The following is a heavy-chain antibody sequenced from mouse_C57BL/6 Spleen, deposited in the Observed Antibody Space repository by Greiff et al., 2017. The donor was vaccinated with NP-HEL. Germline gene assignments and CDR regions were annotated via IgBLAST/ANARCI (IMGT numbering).Heavy chain of an antibody. J-gene: IGHJ2*01. CDR2: IDPSDSET. D-gene: IGHD1-1*01. CDR1: GYTFTSYW. Sequence: VQLQQPGAELVRPGSSVKLSCKASGYTFTSYWMHWVKQRPIQGLEWIGNIDPSDSETHYNQKFKDKATLTVDKSSSTAYMQRSSLTSEDSAVYYCARGGFRYVGFDYWGQGTTLTVSS. CDR3: ARGGFRYVGFDY. V-gene: IGHV1-52*01.